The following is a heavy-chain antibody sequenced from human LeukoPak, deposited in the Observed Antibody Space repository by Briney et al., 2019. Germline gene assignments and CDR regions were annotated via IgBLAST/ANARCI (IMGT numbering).Heavy chain of an antibody. Sequence: GGSLRLSCAASGFTFSSYAMHWVRQAPGKGLEWVAVISYDGSNKYYADSVKGRFTISRDNSKNTLYLQMNSLRAEDTAVYYCARDQSGSYGDWGQGTLVTVSS. CDR2: ISYDGSNK. CDR3: ARDQSGSYGD. CDR1: GFTFSSYA. D-gene: IGHD1-26*01. V-gene: IGHV3-30-3*01. J-gene: IGHJ4*02.